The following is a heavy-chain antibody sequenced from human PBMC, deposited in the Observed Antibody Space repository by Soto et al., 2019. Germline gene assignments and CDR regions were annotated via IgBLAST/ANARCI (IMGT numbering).Heavy chain of an antibody. CDR1: GGSISSYY. CDR3: AVREGAQCLFDY. Sequence: SETLSLTCTVSGGSISSYYWSWIRQPPGKGLEWIGYIYYSGSTNYNPSLKSRVTISVDTSKNQFSLKLSSVTAADTAVYYCAVREGAQCLFDYWGQGTLVAVSS. CDR2: IYYSGST. D-gene: IGHD4-4*01. J-gene: IGHJ4*02. V-gene: IGHV4-59*01.